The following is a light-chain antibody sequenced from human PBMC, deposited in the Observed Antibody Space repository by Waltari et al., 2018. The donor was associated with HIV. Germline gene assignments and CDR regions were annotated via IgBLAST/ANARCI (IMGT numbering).Light chain of an antibody. CDR2: RNK. Sequence: QSVLTQPPSASGTPGQRVTISCSGSSSNIGSNYVYWYQQLPGTAPKLLIYRNKKRPPGVPARFSGSKSGTSASLAISGLRSEDEAAYYCAAWDGSLSGRVFGGGTKLTVL. V-gene: IGLV1-47*01. CDR1: SSNIGSNY. J-gene: IGLJ3*02. CDR3: AAWDGSLSGRV.